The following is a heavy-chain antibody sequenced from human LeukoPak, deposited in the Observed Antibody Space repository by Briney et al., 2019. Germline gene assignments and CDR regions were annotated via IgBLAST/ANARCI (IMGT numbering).Heavy chain of an antibody. D-gene: IGHD3-22*01. CDR2: IYYSGST. CDR1: GGSISSYY. Sequence: SEPLSLTCTVSGGSISSYYWSWIRQPPGKGLEWIGYIYYSGSTNYNPSLKSRVTISVDTSKNQFSLKLSSVTAADTAVYFCARGPYSYDSSGAFDIWGQGTMVTVSS. CDR3: ARGPYSYDSSGAFDI. V-gene: IGHV4-59*08. J-gene: IGHJ3*02.